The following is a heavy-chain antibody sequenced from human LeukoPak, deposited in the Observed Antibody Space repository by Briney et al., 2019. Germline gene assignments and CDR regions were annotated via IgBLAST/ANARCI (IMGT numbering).Heavy chain of an antibody. J-gene: IGHJ5*01. V-gene: IGHV3-15*01. CDR1: GFTFSSAW. CDR2: IKSKTDGGTT. Sequence: GGSLRLSCAASGFTFSSAWMGWVRQAPGKGLEWVGRIKSKTDGGTTDYSAPVKVRFTISRDDSKTTLYLQMSSLKIEDTAVYYCTTDRGRTELPLFASWGQGTLVTVSS. D-gene: IGHD1-26*01. CDR3: TTDRGRTELPLFAS.